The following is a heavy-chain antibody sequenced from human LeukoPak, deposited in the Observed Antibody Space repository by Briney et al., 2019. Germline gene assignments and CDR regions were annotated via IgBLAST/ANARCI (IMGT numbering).Heavy chain of an antibody. CDR2: ISAYNGNT. Sequence: GASVKVSCKASGYTFTSYGISWVRQAPGRGLEWMGWISAYNGNTNYAQKLQGRVTMTTDTSTSTAYVELRSLRSDDTAVYYCARMGPRYFDWLFAYYFDYWGQGTLVTVSS. V-gene: IGHV1-18*04. D-gene: IGHD3-9*01. CDR1: GYTFTSYG. J-gene: IGHJ4*02. CDR3: ARMGPRYFDWLFAYYFDY.